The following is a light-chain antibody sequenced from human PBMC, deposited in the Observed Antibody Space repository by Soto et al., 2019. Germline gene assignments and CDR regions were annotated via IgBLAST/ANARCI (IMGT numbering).Light chain of an antibody. CDR3: QQYGSSGWT. CDR2: VAS. CDR1: QSVSSSD. Sequence: EIVLTQSPGTLSLSPGERATLSCRASQSVSSSDLAWYQQKPGQAPRLLIYVASSRATGIPDRFSGSVSGTDSTLTISGLEPEDFAVYYCQQYGSSGWTFGQGTKVEIK. V-gene: IGKV3-20*01. J-gene: IGKJ1*01.